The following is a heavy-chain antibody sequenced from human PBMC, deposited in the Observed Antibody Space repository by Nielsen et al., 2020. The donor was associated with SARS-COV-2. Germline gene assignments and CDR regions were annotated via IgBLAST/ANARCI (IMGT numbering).Heavy chain of an antibody. CDR1: GGSFSGYY. Sequence: SETLSLTCAVYGGSFSGYYWSWIRQPPGKGLEWIGEINHSGSTNYNPSLKSRVTISVDTSKNQFSLKLSSVTAADTAVYYCARGSQYYDSSGPPPPFDYWGQGTLVTVSS. D-gene: IGHD3-22*01. J-gene: IGHJ4*02. V-gene: IGHV4-34*01. CDR2: INHSGST. CDR3: ARGSQYYDSSGPPPPFDY.